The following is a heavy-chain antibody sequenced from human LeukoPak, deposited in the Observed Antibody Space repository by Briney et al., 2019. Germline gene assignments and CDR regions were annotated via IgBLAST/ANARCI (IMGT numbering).Heavy chain of an antibody. CDR1: GGSISSSSYF. Sequence: SETLSLTCTVSGGSISSSSYFWGWIRQPPGKGLEWIGSIYYSGSTYYNPSLKSRVTISVDTSKNQFSLKLSSVTAADTAVYYCARDHLMATIFDYWGQGTLVTVSS. V-gene: IGHV4-39*07. D-gene: IGHD5-24*01. CDR2: IYYSGST. CDR3: ARDHLMATIFDY. J-gene: IGHJ4*02.